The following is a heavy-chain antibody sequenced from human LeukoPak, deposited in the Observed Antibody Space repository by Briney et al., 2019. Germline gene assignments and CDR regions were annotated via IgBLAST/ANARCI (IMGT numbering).Heavy chain of an antibody. D-gene: IGHD2-15*01. Sequence: GGSLRLSCAASGFTFSSYGMHWVRQAPGKGLEWVAVIWYDGSNKYYADSVKGRFTISRDNSKNTLYLQMNSLRAEDTAVYYCAREGVLGDFQHWGQGTLVTVSS. V-gene: IGHV3-33*01. CDR2: IWYDGSNK. J-gene: IGHJ1*01. CDR3: AREGVLGDFQH. CDR1: GFTFSSYG.